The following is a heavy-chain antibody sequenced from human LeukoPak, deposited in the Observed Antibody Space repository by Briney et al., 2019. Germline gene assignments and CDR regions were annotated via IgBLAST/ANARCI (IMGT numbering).Heavy chain of an antibody. V-gene: IGHV3-23*01. Sequence: GGSLRLSCAASGFTFNIYWMAWVRQAPGKGLEWVSSISGGGAGTYYADSVRGRFTISRDNSKNTLYLQMNSLRAEDTALYYCAKDFVRYNIQFDYWGQGALVTVSS. CDR1: GFTFNIYW. CDR3: AKDFVRYNIQFDY. J-gene: IGHJ4*02. D-gene: IGHD1-1*01. CDR2: ISGGGAGT.